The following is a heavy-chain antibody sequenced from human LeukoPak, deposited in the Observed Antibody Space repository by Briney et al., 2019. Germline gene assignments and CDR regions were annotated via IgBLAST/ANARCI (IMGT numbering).Heavy chain of an antibody. CDR3: ARGTGARQYYFDY. V-gene: IGHV3-21*01. CDR2: ISSSSSYI. J-gene: IGHJ4*02. CDR1: GFTFSSHS. Sequence: GGSLRLSCAASGFTFSSHSMNWVRQAPGKGLEWVSSISSSSSYIYYADSVKGRFTISRDNAKNSLYLQMNSLRAEDTAVYYCARGTGARQYYFDYWGQGTLVTVSS. D-gene: IGHD1-26*01.